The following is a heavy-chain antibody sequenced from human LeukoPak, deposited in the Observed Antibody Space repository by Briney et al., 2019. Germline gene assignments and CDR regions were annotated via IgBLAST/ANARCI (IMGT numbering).Heavy chain of an antibody. V-gene: IGHV3-15*01. D-gene: IGHD1-14*01. CDR2: IKRQTEGWTT. CDR3: SRNADHDW. CDR1: GFTFSSYW. J-gene: IGHJ4*02. Sequence: GGSLRLSCAASGFTFSSYWMHWVRQAPGKGREWVARIKRQTEGWTTDYAAPVKGRFTISRDDSKSTLYLQMNSLETEDTAVYYCSRNADHDWWGQGTLVTVSS.